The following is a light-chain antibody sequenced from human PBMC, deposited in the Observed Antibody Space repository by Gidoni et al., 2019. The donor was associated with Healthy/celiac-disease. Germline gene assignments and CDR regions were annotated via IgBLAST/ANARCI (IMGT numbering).Light chain of an antibody. CDR1: QGISSY. CDR2: AAS. J-gene: IGKJ4*01. CDR3: QQYYSYPLT. Sequence: AIRMTPSPSSFSASTGDRVTITCRASQGISSYLAWYQQKPGKAPKLLIYAASTLQSGVPSRFSGSGSGTDFTLTFSCLQSEDFATYYCQQYYSYPLTFGGGTKVEIK. V-gene: IGKV1-8*01.